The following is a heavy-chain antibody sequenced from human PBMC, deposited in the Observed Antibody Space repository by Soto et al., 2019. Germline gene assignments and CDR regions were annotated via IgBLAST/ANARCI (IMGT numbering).Heavy chain of an antibody. CDR3: ARLPAEGVIAGGAMDV. Sequence: SETLSLTCTVSGGSISSGGYYWAWIRQPPGKGLEWVGSIYYSGKTHYNPSLKSRTTISVDRSRNQFSLQVSSVTAADTATYYCARLPAEGVIAGGAMDVWGQGTTVTVSS. V-gene: IGHV4-39*01. D-gene: IGHD2-8*01. J-gene: IGHJ6*02. CDR2: IYYSGKT. CDR1: GGSISSGGYY.